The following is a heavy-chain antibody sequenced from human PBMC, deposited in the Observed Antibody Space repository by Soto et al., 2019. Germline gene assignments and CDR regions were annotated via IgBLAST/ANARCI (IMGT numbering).Heavy chain of an antibody. CDR1: GGSFSGYY. CDR2: INHSGST. D-gene: IGHD4-4*01. CDR3: ARGPQTVNRRFDY. J-gene: IGHJ4*02. Sequence: SETLSLTCAVYGGSFSGYYWSWIRQPPGKGLEWIGEINHSGSTNYNPSLKSRVTISVDTSKNQFSLKLSSVTAADTAVYYCARGPQTVNRRFDYWGQGTLVTVSS. V-gene: IGHV4-34*01.